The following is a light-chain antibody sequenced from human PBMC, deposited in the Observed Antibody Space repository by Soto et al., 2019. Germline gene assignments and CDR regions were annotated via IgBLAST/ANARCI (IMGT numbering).Light chain of an antibody. J-gene: IGLJ3*02. Sequence: SYELTQVPSVSVAPGQTATMTCGGNHLGTKAVHWYRQRPGQAPVLVAYDDSERPSGIPQRFSGSKSGNTATLTISRVEAGDEADYYCQVWDTSGDHGGVFGGGTKVTVL. CDR1: HLGTKA. CDR3: QVWDTSGDHGGV. V-gene: IGLV3-21*02. CDR2: DDS.